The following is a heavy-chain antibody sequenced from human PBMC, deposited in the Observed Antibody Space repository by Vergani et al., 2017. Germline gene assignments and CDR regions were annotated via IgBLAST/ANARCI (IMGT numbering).Heavy chain of an antibody. J-gene: IGHJ5*02. CDR1: GYTFTGYY. Sequence: QVQLVQSGAEVKKPGASVKVSCKASGYTFTGYYMHWVRQAPGQGLEWMGWINPNRGGTNYAQKFQGRVTMTRDTSISTAYMELSRLRSDDTAVYYCARYDFWSGYTNWFDPWGQGTLVTVSS. CDR3: ARYDFWSGYTNWFDP. CDR2: INPNRGGT. D-gene: IGHD3-3*01. V-gene: IGHV1-2*02.